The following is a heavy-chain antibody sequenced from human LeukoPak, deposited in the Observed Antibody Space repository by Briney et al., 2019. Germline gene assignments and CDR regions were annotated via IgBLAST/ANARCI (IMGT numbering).Heavy chain of an antibody. V-gene: IGHV4-4*07. CDR3: ARDRGIMAAFDD. J-gene: IGHJ4*02. CDR2: IYTTGST. D-gene: IGHD3-10*01. CDR1: GGSISSY. Sequence: SETLSLTCSVSGGSISSYWSWIRQPAGKGLEWIGRIYTTGSTNYNPSLRSRVTMSIDTSNNQFSLKLSSVTAADTAVYYCARDRGIMAAFDDWGQGTLVTVSS.